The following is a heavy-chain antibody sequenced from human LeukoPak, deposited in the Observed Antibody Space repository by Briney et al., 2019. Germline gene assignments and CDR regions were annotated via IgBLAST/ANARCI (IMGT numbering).Heavy chain of an antibody. D-gene: IGHD2-2*02. Sequence: GESLKISCKGSGYSFTSYWIGWVRQMPGKGLEWMGIIYPGDSDTRYSPSFQGQVTISADKSISTAYLQWSSLKASDTAMYYCARQRHCSSTSCYTSDAFDIWGQGTMVTVSS. CDR3: ARQRHCSSTSCYTSDAFDI. V-gene: IGHV5-51*01. CDR1: GYSFTSYW. J-gene: IGHJ3*02. CDR2: IYPGDSDT.